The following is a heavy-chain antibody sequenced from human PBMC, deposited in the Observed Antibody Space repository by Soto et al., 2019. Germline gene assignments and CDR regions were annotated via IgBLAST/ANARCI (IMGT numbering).Heavy chain of an antibody. J-gene: IGHJ6*02. CDR3: ATDRSSGWDQGYGLDV. D-gene: IGHD6-19*01. CDR1: GGSISTYY. V-gene: IGHV4-59*01. CDR2: FYYCGST. Sequence: ETLSLTCTVSGGSISTYYWSWIRQPPGKGLEWIGYFYYCGSTSYNPSLKTRVTISVDTSKNQFSLKLRSVTAADTAVYYCATDRSSGWDQGYGLDVWGQATTVTVSS.